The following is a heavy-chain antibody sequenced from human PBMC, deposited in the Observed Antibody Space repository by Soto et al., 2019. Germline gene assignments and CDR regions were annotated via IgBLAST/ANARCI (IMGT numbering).Heavy chain of an antibody. J-gene: IGHJ5*02. V-gene: IGHV4-61*08. Sequence: PSWSLALDCTVSGEGVDSADDDGTWIRQPPGKGLERIGYVYYSATTNYNPFLKSRVTLSLDKSKNQFSLKINSVTAADTAVYYCARDVIAPTHYFDTWGQGTLVTVPS. CDR1: GEGVDSADDD. CDR3: ARDVIAPTHYFDT. D-gene: IGHD2-15*01. CDR2: VYYSATT.